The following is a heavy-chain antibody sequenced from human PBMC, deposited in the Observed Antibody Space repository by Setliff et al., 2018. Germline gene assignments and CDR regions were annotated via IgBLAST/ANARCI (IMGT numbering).Heavy chain of an antibody. J-gene: IGHJ4*02. CDR3: ARMVRMGYYYDSSGYLFNY. Sequence: SGPTLVNPTQTLTLTCTFSGFSLSTSGVGVGWIRQPPGKALEWLALIYWDDDKRYSPSLKSRLTITKDTSKNQVVLTMTNMDPVDTATYYCARMVRMGYYYDSSGYLFNYWGQGTLVTVS. D-gene: IGHD3-22*01. CDR1: GFSLSTSGVG. V-gene: IGHV2-5*02. CDR2: IYWDDDK.